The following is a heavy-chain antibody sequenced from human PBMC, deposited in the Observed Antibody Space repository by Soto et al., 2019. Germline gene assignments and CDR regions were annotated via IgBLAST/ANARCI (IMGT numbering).Heavy chain of an antibody. CDR3: ARDFGSGYDYVWGSYRFSGFDY. J-gene: IGHJ4*02. Sequence: GASVKVSCKASGGTFSSYAISWVRQAPGQGLEWMGGIIPIFGTANYAQKFQGRVTITADKSTSTAYMELSSLRSEDTAVYYCARDFGSGYDYVWGSYRFSGFDYWGQGTLVTVSS. CDR2: IIPIFGTA. D-gene: IGHD3-16*02. CDR1: GGTFSSYA. V-gene: IGHV1-69*06.